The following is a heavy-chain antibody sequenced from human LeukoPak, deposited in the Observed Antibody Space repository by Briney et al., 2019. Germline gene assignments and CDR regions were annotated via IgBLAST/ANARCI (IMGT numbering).Heavy chain of an antibody. CDR2: INPSGGST. CDR3: ASHCSGGSCYPDDFDY. V-gene: IGHV1-46*01. D-gene: IGHD2-15*01. J-gene: IGHJ4*02. Sequence: ASVKVSCKASGYTFTSYYMHWVRQAPGQGLEWMGIINPSGGSTSYAQKFQGRVTMTRDTPTSTVYMELSSLRSEDTAVYYCASHCSGGSCYPDDFDYWGQGALVTVSS. CDR1: GYTFTSYY.